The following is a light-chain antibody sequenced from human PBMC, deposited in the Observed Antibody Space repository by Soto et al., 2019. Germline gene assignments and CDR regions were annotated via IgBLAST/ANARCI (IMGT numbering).Light chain of an antibody. J-gene: IGKJ5*01. CDR1: QSVSRK. CDR2: GAS. Sequence: EIVMTQSPATLSVSPGERATLSCRASQSVSRKLAWYQQNPGQAPRLLIHGASTRATGIPARFSGSGSGTEFTLTISSLQYEDFAVYYCQQYNNWPLTFGQGTRLEIK. V-gene: IGKV3-15*01. CDR3: QQYNNWPLT.